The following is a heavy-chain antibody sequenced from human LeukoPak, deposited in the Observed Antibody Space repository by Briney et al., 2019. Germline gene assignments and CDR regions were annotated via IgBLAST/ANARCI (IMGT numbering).Heavy chain of an antibody. V-gene: IGHV4-34*01. CDR2: INPRGST. J-gene: IGHJ4*02. CDR1: GGSFSGYY. CDR3: ARRTLWYYFDY. D-gene: IGHD5-18*01. Sequence: TSETLSLTCGVYGGSFSGYYWSWIRQPPGRGLEWIGEINPRGSTNYNPSLKSRVTLSADTSKNQFSLTLNSVTAADTAVYYCARRTLWYYFDYWGQGTLVTVSS.